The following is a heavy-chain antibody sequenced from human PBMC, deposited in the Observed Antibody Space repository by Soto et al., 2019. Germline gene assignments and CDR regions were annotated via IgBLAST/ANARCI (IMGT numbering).Heavy chain of an antibody. CDR3: ARDDYSSTGRNSGFDY. V-gene: IGHV3-30-3*01. CDR1: GFIFRNYA. Sequence: QVQLVESGGGVVQPGRSLRLSCAASGFIFRNYAMHWVRQVRQAPGKGLEWVAVISYDGSNQFYADSVKGRFTISRDDSKNTLYLQMNSLTADDTAVYYCARDDYSSTGRNSGFDYWGQGTLVTVSS. D-gene: IGHD3-22*01. CDR2: ISYDGSNQ. J-gene: IGHJ4*02.